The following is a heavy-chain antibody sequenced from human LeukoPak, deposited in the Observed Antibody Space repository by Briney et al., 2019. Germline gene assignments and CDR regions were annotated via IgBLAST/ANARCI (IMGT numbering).Heavy chain of an antibody. CDR2: INPSGGST. D-gene: IGHD3-22*01. CDR1: GYTFTGYY. CDR3: ARGEGITMIVVATWFDP. Sequence: ASVKVSCKASGYTFTGYYMHWVRQAPGQGLEWMGIINPSGGSTSYAQKFQGRVTMTRDTSTSTVYMELSSLRSEDTAVYYCARGEGITMIVVATWFDPWGQGTLVTVSS. J-gene: IGHJ5*02. V-gene: IGHV1-46*01.